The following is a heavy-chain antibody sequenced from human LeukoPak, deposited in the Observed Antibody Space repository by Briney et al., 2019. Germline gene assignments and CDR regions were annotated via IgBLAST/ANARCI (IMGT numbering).Heavy chain of an antibody. D-gene: IGHD6-13*01. V-gene: IGHV3-15*01. J-gene: IGHJ4*02. Sequence: GGSLRLSCAASGSTINNAWMSWVRQAPGKGLEWVGRIKSNTDGGTTDYAAPVKGRFTISRDDSTNTLFLQMNSLKTEDTAVYYCTTAARGDSHPYYFDYWGQGTLVTVSS. CDR2: IKSNTDGGTT. CDR1: GSTINNAW. CDR3: TTAARGDSHPYYFDY.